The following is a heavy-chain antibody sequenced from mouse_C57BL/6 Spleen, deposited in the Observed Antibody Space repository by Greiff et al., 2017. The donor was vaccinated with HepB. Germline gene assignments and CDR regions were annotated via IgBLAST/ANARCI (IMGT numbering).Heavy chain of an antibody. Sequence: QVQLQQPGAELVRPGSSVKLSCKASGYTFTSYWMDWVKQRPGQGLEWIGNIYPSDSETHYNQKFKDKATLTVDKSSSTAYMQLSSLTSEDSAVYYCAREFRPYYAMDCWGQGTSVTVAS. V-gene: IGHV1-61*01. CDR3: AREFRPYYAMDC. CDR2: IYPSDSET. CDR1: GYTFTSYW. D-gene: IGHD3-2*02. J-gene: IGHJ4*01.